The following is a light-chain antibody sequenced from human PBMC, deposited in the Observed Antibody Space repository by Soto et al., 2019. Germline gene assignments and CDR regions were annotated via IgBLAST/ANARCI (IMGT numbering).Light chain of an antibody. CDR3: QQYTSYSP. Sequence: DIQMTQSPSTLSASVGDRVTITCRASRSIDRWLAWYQQKPGKAPALLIYKAPSLESGVPSRFSGSGSGTEFTLTISSRQPDDFATYYCQQYTSYSPFGQGTKVEIK. V-gene: IGKV1-5*03. J-gene: IGKJ1*01. CDR1: RSIDRW. CDR2: KAP.